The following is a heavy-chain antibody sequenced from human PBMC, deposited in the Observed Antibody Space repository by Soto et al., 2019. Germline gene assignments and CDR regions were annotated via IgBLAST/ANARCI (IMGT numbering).Heavy chain of an antibody. Sequence: SETLSLTGAGYGGSFSGYYWSCIRQPPGKGLEWIGEINHSGSTNYNPSLKSRVTISVDTSKNQFSLKLSSVTAADTAVYYCAINYGSREGMDVWGQGTTVTVSS. D-gene: IGHD3-10*01. CDR3: AINYGSREGMDV. CDR1: GGSFSGYY. J-gene: IGHJ6*02. CDR2: INHSGST. V-gene: IGHV4-34*01.